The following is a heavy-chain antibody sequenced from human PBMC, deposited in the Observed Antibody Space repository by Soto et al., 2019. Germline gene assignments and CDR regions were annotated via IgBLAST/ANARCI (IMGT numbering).Heavy chain of an antibody. CDR1: GGAISSFY. V-gene: IGHV4-4*07. D-gene: IGHD3-3*02. J-gene: IGHJ6*02. Sequence: QVQLQESGPGLVKPSETLSLTCSVPGGAISSFYWSWVRQPAGKGLAWIGRVFSSGSTNYNASLKRRVSMSIDTTKNEVSPTLRSVTAADTAVYYCARVAFSYFGMDVWGPGTTVTVSS. CDR2: VFSSGST. CDR3: ARVAFSYFGMDV.